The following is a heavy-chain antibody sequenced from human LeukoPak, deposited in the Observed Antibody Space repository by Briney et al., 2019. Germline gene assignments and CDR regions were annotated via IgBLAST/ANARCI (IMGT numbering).Heavy chain of an antibody. CDR1: GYTFTSYD. CDR3: ARGPWRSSTSCYYY. Sequence: ASVKDSCKASGYTFTSYDINWVRQATGQGLEWMGWMNPNSGNTGYAQKFQGRVTMTRNTSISTAYMELSSLRSEDTAVYYCARGPWRSSTSCYYYWGQGTLVTVSS. D-gene: IGHD2-2*01. CDR2: MNPNSGNT. V-gene: IGHV1-8*01. J-gene: IGHJ4*02.